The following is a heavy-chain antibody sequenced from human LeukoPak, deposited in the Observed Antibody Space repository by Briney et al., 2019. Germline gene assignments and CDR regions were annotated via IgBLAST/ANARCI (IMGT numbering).Heavy chain of an antibody. CDR2: IYSGGTT. V-gene: IGHV3-66*02. J-gene: IGHJ5*02. Sequence: GGSLRLSCAASGFSVSSNYMSWVRQAPGKGLEWDSVIYSGGTTYYADSVKGRFTISRDNSKNTLYLQMNSLRAEDTALYYCASGITGTNNWFDPWGQGTLVTVSS. CDR1: GFSVSSNY. D-gene: IGHD1-20*01. CDR3: ASGITGTNNWFDP.